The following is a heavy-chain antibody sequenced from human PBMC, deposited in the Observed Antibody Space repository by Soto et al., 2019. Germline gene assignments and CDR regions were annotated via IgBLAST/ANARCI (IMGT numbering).Heavy chain of an antibody. J-gene: IGHJ6*02. CDR1: GGPISSYY. D-gene: IGHD3-3*01. CDR3: ARHYYDFWSGYFSGTRGYYYHGMDV. V-gene: IGHV4-59*01. CDR2: IYYSGST. Sequence: SETXSLTCTVSGGPISSYYWSWIRQPPGKGLEWIGYIYYSGSTNYNPSLKSRVTISVDTSKNQFSLKLSSVTAADTAVYYCARHYYDFWSGYFSGTRGYYYHGMDVWGQGTTVTVSS.